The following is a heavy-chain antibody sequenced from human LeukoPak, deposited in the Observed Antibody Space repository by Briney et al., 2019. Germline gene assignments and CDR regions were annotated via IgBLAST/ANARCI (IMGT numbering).Heavy chain of an antibody. D-gene: IGHD6-6*01. CDR1: GGSISSSSYY. CDR2: INHSGST. Sequence: SETLSLTCTVSGGSISSSSYYWSWIRQPPGKGLEWIGEINHSGSTNYNPSLKSRVTISVDTSKNQFSLKLSSVTAADTAVYYCARDSSSPWGQRTLVTVSS. CDR3: ARDSSSP. J-gene: IGHJ5*02. V-gene: IGHV4-39*07.